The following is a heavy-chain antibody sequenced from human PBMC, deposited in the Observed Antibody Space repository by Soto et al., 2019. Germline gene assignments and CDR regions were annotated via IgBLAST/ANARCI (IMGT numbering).Heavy chain of an antibody. Sequence: GAFLKLSCTGSGYRFTSYRTSRLRQMPGKGLEWVGRIDPSDSYTNYSPSFQGHVTISADKSISTAYLQWSSLKASDTAMYYCASRGYYYYGMDVWGQGTTVTVSS. CDR2: IDPSDSYT. J-gene: IGHJ6*02. CDR1: GYRFTSYR. CDR3: ASRGYYYYGMDV. V-gene: IGHV5-10-1*01. D-gene: IGHD3-10*01.